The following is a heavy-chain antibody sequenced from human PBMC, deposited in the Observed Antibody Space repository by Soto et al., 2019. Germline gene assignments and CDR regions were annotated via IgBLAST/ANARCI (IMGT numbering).Heavy chain of an antibody. Sequence: ASVKVSCKASGYTFTGYFMHWVRQAPGQGFEWMGWINPNSGVTNYARKFQVRVTMTRDTSISTAYMELSRLKSDNTAVSYCARGVGGADPSNVGYFDCWGPGTLVTVSS. J-gene: IGHJ4*02. D-gene: IGHD3-10*01. CDR1: GYTFTGYF. CDR2: INPNSGVT. CDR3: ARGVGGADPSNVGYFDC. V-gene: IGHV1-2*02.